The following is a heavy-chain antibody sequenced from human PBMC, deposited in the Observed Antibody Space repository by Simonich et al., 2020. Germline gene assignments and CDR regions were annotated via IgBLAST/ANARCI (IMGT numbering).Heavy chain of an antibody. CDR3: ARDGLGTAYYYYMDV. CDR2: IKQDGSEK. Sequence: EVQLVESGGGLVQPGGSLRLSCAASGFTFSSYWMSWVRQAPVKGLEWVANIKQDGSEKYYVDSVKGRFTISRDTAKNSLYLQMNSLRAEDTAVYYCARDGLGTAYYYYMDVWGKGTTVTVSS. V-gene: IGHV3-7*01. J-gene: IGHJ6*03. D-gene: IGHD7-27*01. CDR1: GFTFSSYW.